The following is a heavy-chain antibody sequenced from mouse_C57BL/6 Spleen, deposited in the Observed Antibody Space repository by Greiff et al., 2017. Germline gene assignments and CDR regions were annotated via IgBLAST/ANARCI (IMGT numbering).Heavy chain of an antibody. V-gene: IGHV3-5*01. J-gene: IGHJ1*03. CDR3: ARERGIYYGSYWYFDV. Sequence: ESGPGLVKPSQTVFLTCTVTGISITTGNYRWSWIRQFPGNKLEWIGYIYYSGTITYNPSLTSRTTITRDTPKNQFFLEMNSLTAEDTATYYCARERGIYYGSYWYFDVWGTGTTVTVSS. CDR1: GISITTGNYR. D-gene: IGHD2-2*01. CDR2: IYYSGTI.